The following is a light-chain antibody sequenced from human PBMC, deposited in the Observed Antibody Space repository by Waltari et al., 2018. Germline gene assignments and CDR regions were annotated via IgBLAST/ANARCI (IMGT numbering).Light chain of an antibody. V-gene: IGKV3-11*01. CDR2: RAS. CDR1: QNVDTY. CDR3: QQRSNWPLT. Sequence: EIVLTQSPATLSLSPGETATLSCRASQNVDTYFAWYQQKPGQAPRLLIYRASYRATGVPDRFSGGGSGTYFTLTISSLEPDDFAVYYCQQRSNWPLTFGPGTRLDIK. J-gene: IGKJ3*01.